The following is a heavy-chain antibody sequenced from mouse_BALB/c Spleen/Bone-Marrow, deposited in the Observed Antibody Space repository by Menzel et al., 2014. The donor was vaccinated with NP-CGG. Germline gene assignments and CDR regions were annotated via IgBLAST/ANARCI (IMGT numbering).Heavy chain of an antibody. V-gene: IGHV1-82*01. CDR3: ARSLSVVTPMDY. D-gene: IGHD1-1*01. Sequence: QVQLQQSGPELVRPGASVKISCKASGYESSDSWMNWVKQRPGQGLEWIGRIYPGDGDSIYNGKFKGKATLTSDKFSSTAYMQLSSLTSVDSAVYFCARSLSVVTPMDYWGQGTSVTVSS. J-gene: IGHJ4*01. CDR1: GYESSDSW. CDR2: IYPGDGDS.